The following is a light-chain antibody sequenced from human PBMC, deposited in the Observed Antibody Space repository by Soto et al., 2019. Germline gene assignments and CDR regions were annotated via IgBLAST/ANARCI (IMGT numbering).Light chain of an antibody. CDR1: DVGGYDY. CDR3: CSYAGSYPYV. Sequence: QSVLTLPRAVSASPGQSVTISSSDVGGYDYVSWYQQHPGKAPKLMIYDVSERPSGVPDRFSGSKSGNTASLTISGLQADDEAEYYCCSYAGSYPYVFGTGTQLTVL. V-gene: IGLV2-11*01. CDR2: DVS. J-gene: IGLJ1*01.